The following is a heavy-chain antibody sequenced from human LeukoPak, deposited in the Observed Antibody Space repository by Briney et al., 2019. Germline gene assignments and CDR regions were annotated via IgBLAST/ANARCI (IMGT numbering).Heavy chain of an antibody. CDR3: ASAAIMAAAGSFDY. CDR1: GDSVSSNSAA. Sequence: SQTLSLTCAISGDSVSSNSAAWNWIRQSPSRGLEWLGRTYYRSKWYNDYAVSVKSRITINPDTSKNQFSLQLNSVTPEDTAVYYSASAAIMAAAGSFDYWGQGTLVTVSS. CDR2: TYYRSKWYN. V-gene: IGHV6-1*01. J-gene: IGHJ4*02. D-gene: IGHD6-13*01.